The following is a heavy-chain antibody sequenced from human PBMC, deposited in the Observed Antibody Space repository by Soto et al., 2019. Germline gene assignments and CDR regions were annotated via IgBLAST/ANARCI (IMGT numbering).Heavy chain of an antibody. V-gene: IGHV3-74*01. J-gene: IGHJ4*02. CDR3: ARDVNAEPFGY. Sequence: EVQLVESGGGLVQPGGSLRLSCAGSGFTFSRYWMHWVRQVPGKGLAWVSNIVPDGSGTTYAESVKGRFTISRDNARNTLYLQMNSLRVEDTAVYYCARDVNAEPFGYWGQGTLVTVSA. CDR1: GFTFSRYW. CDR2: IVPDGSGT.